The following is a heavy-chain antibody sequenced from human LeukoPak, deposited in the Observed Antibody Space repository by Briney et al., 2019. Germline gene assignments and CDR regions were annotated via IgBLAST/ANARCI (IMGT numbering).Heavy chain of an antibody. CDR3: ARRDLAAHFDY. D-gene: IGHD6-6*01. Sequence: SETLSLTCAVYGGSFSGYYWSWIRQPPGKGLEWIGSIYYSGSTYYNPSLKSRVTISVDTSKNQFSLKLSSVTAADTAVYYCARRDLAAHFDYWGQGTLVTVSS. J-gene: IGHJ4*02. V-gene: IGHV4-34*01. CDR1: GGSFSGYY. CDR2: IYYSGST.